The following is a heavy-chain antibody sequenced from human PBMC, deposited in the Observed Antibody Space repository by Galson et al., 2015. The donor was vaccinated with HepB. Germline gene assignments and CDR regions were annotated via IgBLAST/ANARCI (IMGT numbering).Heavy chain of an antibody. V-gene: IGHV3-30*04. CDR1: GFTFSSYA. J-gene: IGHJ4*02. CDR3: AKDDGPSNYPDY. CDR2: ISYDGSNK. D-gene: IGHD4-11*01. Sequence: SLRLSCAASGFTFSSYAMHWVRQAPGKGLEWVAVISYDGSNKYYADSVKGRFTISRDNSKNTLYLQMNSLRAEDTAVYYCAKDDGPSNYPDYWGQGTLVTVSS.